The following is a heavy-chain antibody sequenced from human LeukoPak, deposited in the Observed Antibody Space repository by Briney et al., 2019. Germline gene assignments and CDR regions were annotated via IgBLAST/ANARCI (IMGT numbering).Heavy chain of an antibody. CDR2: IYYSGST. CDR3: ARRVAAAGMGRDYFDY. D-gene: IGHD6-13*01. J-gene: IGHJ4*02. CDR1: GGSISTYY. Sequence: PSETLSLTCTVSGGSISTYYWSWIRQPPGKGLEWIGYIYYSGSTNYNPSLKSRVTISVDTSKNQFSLKLSSVTAADTAVYYCARRVAAAGMGRDYFDYWGQGTLVTVSS. V-gene: IGHV4-59*08.